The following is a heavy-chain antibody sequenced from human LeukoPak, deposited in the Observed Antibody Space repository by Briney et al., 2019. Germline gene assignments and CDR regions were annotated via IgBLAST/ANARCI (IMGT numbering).Heavy chain of an antibody. CDR3: AKSLATYSSSWNDYFDY. J-gene: IGHJ4*02. CDR1: GFTFGDYA. Sequence: PGRSLRLSCAASGFTFGDYAVHWVRQAPGKGLEWGSGISWNSGSIGYADSVKGRFTISRDNAKNSLYLQMNSLRAEDTALYYCAKSLATYSSSWNDYFDYWGQGTLVTVSS. D-gene: IGHD6-13*01. CDR2: ISWNSGSI. V-gene: IGHV3-9*01.